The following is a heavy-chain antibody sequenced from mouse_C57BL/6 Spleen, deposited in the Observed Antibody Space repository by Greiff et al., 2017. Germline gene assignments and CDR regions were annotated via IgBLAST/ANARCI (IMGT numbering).Heavy chain of an antibody. CDR1: GYTFTDYN. CDR2: INPNNGGT. CDR3: VTGPWFAY. Sequence: VQLKQSGPELVKPGASVKIPCKASGYTFTDYNMDWVKQSHGKSLEWIGDINPNNGGTIYNQKFKGKATLTVDKSSSTAYMELRSLTSEDTAVYYCVTGPWFAYWGQGTLVTVSA. V-gene: IGHV1-18*01. J-gene: IGHJ3*01.